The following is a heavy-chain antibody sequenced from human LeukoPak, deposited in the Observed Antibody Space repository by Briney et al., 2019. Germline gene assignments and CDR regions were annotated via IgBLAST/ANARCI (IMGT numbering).Heavy chain of an antibody. CDR2: INHSGST. D-gene: IGHD3-10*01. V-gene: IGHV4-34*01. CDR1: GGSFSGYY. CDR3: ARGPYVLLWFGELLPYYFDY. J-gene: IGHJ4*02. Sequence: SETLSLTCAVYGGSFSGYYWSWIRQPPGKGLEWIGEINHSGSTNYNPSLKSRVTISVDTSKNQFSLKLSSVTAADTAVYYCARGPYVLLWFGELLPYYFDYWGQGTLVTVSS.